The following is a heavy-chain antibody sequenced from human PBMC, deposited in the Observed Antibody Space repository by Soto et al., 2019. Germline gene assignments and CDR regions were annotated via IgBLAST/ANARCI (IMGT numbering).Heavy chain of an antibody. J-gene: IGHJ4*02. Sequence: EVQLLESGGGLVQPGGSLRLSCAASGFTFSSYAMSWVRQAPGKGLEWVSAISGSGGSTYYADSVKGRFTISRDNSKNTLYLQMNSMRAEDTAVYYCASEGYIVVVVAATYWGQGTLVTVSS. CDR2: ISGSGGST. D-gene: IGHD2-15*01. CDR3: ASEGYIVVVVAATY. V-gene: IGHV3-23*01. CDR1: GFTFSSYA.